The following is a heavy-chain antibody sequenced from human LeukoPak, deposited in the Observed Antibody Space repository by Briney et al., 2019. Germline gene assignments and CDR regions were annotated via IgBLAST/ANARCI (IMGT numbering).Heavy chain of an antibody. CDR1: GFTVSSNY. J-gene: IGHJ4*02. CDR3: ARHLNYYLDY. D-gene: IGHD3-10*01. V-gene: IGHV3-30-3*01. Sequence: PGGSLRLSCAASGFTVSSNYMSWVRQAPGKGLEWVAVISYDGSNKYYADSVKGRFTISRDDSKNTLYLQMNSLRAEDTAVYYCARHLNYYLDYWGQGTLVTVSS. CDR2: ISYDGSNK.